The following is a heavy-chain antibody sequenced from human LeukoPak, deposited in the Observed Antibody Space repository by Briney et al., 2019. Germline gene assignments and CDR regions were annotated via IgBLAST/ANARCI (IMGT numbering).Heavy chain of an antibody. CDR2: IKPDGGEK. V-gene: IGHV3-7*01. CDR3: ARDHTGYEYGSFTYHYQYMDV. CDR1: GFTFNNYW. Sequence: GGSLRLSCAASGFTFNNYWMSWVRQAPGKGLEWVANIKPDGGEKYYADSVKGRFTISRDNAKNSMYLQMNSLRADDTAVYYCARDHTGYEYGSFTYHYQYMDVWGKGTTVTVSS. D-gene: IGHD5-12*01. J-gene: IGHJ6*03.